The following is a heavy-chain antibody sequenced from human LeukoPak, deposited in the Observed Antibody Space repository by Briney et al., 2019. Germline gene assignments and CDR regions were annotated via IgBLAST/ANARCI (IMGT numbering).Heavy chain of an antibody. Sequence: GASVKVSCTVSGYTLTELSMHWVRQAPGKGLEWMGGFDPEDGETIYAQKCQGRVTMTEDTSTDTAYMELSSLRSEDTAVYYCATAQVGAIKGYFQHWGQGTLATVSS. V-gene: IGHV1-24*01. CDR1: GYTLTELS. CDR3: ATAQVGAIKGYFQH. J-gene: IGHJ1*01. D-gene: IGHD1-26*01. CDR2: FDPEDGET.